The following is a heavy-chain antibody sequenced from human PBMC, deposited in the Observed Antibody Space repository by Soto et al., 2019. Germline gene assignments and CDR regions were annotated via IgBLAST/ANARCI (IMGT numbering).Heavy chain of an antibody. J-gene: IGHJ5*02. CDR1: GASISGYY. Sequence: SETLSLTCTVSGASISGYYWSWIRKSAGQGLEWIGRIYATGTTDYNPSLKSRVMMSVDTSKKQFSLKLRSVTAADTAVYYCVRDGTKTLRDWFDPWGQGISVTVSS. CDR3: VRDGTKTLRDWFDP. V-gene: IGHV4-4*07. D-gene: IGHD1-1*01. CDR2: IYATGTT.